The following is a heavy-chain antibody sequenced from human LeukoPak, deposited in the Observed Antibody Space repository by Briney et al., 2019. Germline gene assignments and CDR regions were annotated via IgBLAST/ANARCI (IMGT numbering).Heavy chain of an antibody. CDR2: INPNSGGT. CDR1: GYTFTDYY. D-gene: IGHD6-19*01. J-gene: IGHJ4*02. V-gene: IGHV1-2*02. CDR3: ARNIQEQWLVQGY. Sequence: ASVKVSCKASGYTFTDYYMHWVRQAPGGGLEWMGWINPNSGGTNYAQNFQGRVTLTRDTSISTAYLEVSRLRSDDTAVYYCARNIQEQWLVQGYWGQGTLVTVSS.